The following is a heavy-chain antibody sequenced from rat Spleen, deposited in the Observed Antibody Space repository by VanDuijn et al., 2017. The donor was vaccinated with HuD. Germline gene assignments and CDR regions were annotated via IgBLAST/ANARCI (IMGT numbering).Heavy chain of an antibody. CDR3: ARVGTRVSRFAY. Sequence: EVQLVESGGGLVQPGRSLKLSCAASGFTFSNYGMVWVRQAPTKGLEWVASISTSGGSTYYRDSVKGRFTISRDNAKRILYLQIDSLTSEDSATYYCARVGTRVSRFAYWGQGTLVTVSS. CDR2: ISTSGGST. CDR1: GFTFSNYG. V-gene: IGHV5S13*01. J-gene: IGHJ3*01. D-gene: IGHD1-4*01.